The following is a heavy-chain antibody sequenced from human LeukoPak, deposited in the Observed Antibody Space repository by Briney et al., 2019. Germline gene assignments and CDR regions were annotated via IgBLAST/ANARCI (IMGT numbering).Heavy chain of an antibody. CDR2: IRSGSTYI. J-gene: IGHJ4*02. Sequence: GGSLRLSCAASGFTLSTYSMHWVRQAPGKGLEWVSSIRSGSTYINYADSVEGRFTISRDDAKNSLYLQMNSLRAEDTAVYYCARDGIFDYWGQGTLVTVSS. CDR1: GFTLSTYS. CDR3: ARDGIFDY. V-gene: IGHV3-21*01.